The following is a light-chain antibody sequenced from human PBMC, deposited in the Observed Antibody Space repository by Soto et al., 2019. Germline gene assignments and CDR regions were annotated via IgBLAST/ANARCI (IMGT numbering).Light chain of an antibody. CDR3: CSLTTSHTYV. Sequence: QSVLTQPASVSGSPGQSITISWTGTSSDIGHYDYVSWYQQHPGKAPKLMIYHVTYRPSGVSNRYTGSKSGNSASLTISGLQADDEADYYCCSLTTSHTYVFGSGTKVTVL. V-gene: IGLV2-14*03. CDR2: HVT. J-gene: IGLJ1*01. CDR1: SSDIGHYDY.